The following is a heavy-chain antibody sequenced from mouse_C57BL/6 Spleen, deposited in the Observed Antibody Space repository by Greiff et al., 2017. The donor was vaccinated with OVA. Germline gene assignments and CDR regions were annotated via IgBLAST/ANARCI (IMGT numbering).Heavy chain of an antibody. CDR3: ARMEGNYLFDY. D-gene: IGHD2-1*01. CDR2: IDPSDSYT. CDR1: GYTFTSYW. V-gene: IGHV1-69*01. J-gene: IGHJ2*01. Sequence: QVQLKQPGAELVMPGASVKLSCKASGYTFTSYWMHWVKQRPGQGLEWIGEIDPSDSYTNYNQKFKGKSTLTVDKSSSTAYMQLSSLTSEDSAVYYCARMEGNYLFDYWGQGTTLTVSS.